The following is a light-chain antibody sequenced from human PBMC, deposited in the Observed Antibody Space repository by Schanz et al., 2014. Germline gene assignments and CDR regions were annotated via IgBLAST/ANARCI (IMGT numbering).Light chain of an antibody. Sequence: EIVLTQSPGTLSLSPGERATLSCRASQSVSSSYLAWYQQIPGQAPRLLIYDASNRATGIPARFSGSGSGTDFTLTISSLEPEDFAVYYCQQFAGSPITFGGGTKVEI. CDR2: DAS. CDR1: QSVSSSY. V-gene: IGKV3-20*01. CDR3: QQFAGSPIT. J-gene: IGKJ4*01.